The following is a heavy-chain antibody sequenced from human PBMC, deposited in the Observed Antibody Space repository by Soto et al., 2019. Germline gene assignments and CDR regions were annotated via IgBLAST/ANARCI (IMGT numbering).Heavy chain of an antibody. CDR3: VQSRCGGDCLTFYSSHAYYGLDV. CDR2: IYWDDDK. CDR1: GFSLSTSGVS. V-gene: IGHV2-5*02. D-gene: IGHD2-21*02. Sequence: SGPTLVNPTQTLTLTCTFSGFSLSTSGVSVGWISQPPGKAMEWLALIYWDDDKRYSPSLRSRLTITKDTSKKQVVLTMTYLDPVDTASYYCVQSRCGGDCLTFYSSHAYYGLDVWGQGTTVTVSS. J-gene: IGHJ6*02.